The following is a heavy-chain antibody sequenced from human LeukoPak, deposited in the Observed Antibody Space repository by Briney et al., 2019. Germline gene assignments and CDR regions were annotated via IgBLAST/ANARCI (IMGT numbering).Heavy chain of an antibody. CDR2: INPNSGGT. V-gene: IGHV1-2*06. CDR1: GYTFTGYY. D-gene: IGHD3-10*01. Sequence: ASVKVSCKASGYTFTGYYMHWVRQAPGQGLEWMGRINPNSGGTNYAQKFHGRVTMTRDTSISTAYMELSRLRSDDTAVYYCGTAMVRGPVTHWGQGTLVTVSS. J-gene: IGHJ4*02. CDR3: GTAMVRGPVTH.